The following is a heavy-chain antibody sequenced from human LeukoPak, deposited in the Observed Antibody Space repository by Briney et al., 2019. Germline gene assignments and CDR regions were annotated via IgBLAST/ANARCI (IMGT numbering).Heavy chain of an antibody. V-gene: IGHV1-46*01. CDR3: ARNTDSSGRLGRGLFDY. CDR2: INPSGGST. Sequence: GASVKVSCKASGYTFSYDINWVRQATGQGLEWMGIINPSGGSTSYAQKFQGRVTMTRDMSTSTVYMELSSLRSEDTAVYYCARNTDSSGRLGRGLFDYWGQGTLVTVSS. J-gene: IGHJ4*02. D-gene: IGHD3-22*01. CDR1: GYTFSYD.